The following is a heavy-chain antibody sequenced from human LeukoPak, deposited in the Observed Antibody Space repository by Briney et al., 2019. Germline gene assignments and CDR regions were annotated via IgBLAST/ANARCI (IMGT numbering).Heavy chain of an antibody. CDR1: GGSISSTSYY. CDR3: TRGHPGVVRGTNWFDP. Sequence: NPSETLSLTCTVSGGSISSTSYYWGWIRQPPGKGLEWIGSIYHSGSTYYNPSLKSRVTISVDTSKNQFSLKLSSVTAADTAVYYCTRGHPGVVRGTNWFDPWGQGTLVTVSS. CDR2: IYHSGST. D-gene: IGHD3-10*01. V-gene: IGHV4-39*07. J-gene: IGHJ5*02.